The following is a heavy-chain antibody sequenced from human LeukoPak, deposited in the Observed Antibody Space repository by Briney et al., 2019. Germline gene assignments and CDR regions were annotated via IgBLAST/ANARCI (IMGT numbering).Heavy chain of an antibody. CDR3: ARGIDY. V-gene: IGHV3-21*04. CDR1: GFTFSSYG. J-gene: IGHJ4*02. Sequence: GGSLRLSCAASGFTFSSYGMHWVRQAPGKGLEWVSGLTPNSHSAYYAESVKGRFTISRDNAKNSLYLQMNSLRVEDTAVYYCARGIDYWGRGTLVTVSS. CDR2: LTPNSHSA.